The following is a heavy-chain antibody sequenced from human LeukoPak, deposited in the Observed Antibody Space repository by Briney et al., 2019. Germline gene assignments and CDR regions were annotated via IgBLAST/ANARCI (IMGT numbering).Heavy chain of an antibody. CDR2: ISLNSGSI. V-gene: IGHV3-9*01. CDR1: GFTFDDYA. D-gene: IGHD3-22*01. Sequence: PGRSLRLSCAASGFTFDDYAMHWVRQAPGKGLEWVSGISLNSGSIGYADSVKGRFTISRDNAKNSLYLQMNSLRAEDAALYYCAKEGYYYDSSGYSPGYFDYWGQGTLVTVSS. CDR3: AKEGYYYDSSGYSPGYFDY. J-gene: IGHJ4*02.